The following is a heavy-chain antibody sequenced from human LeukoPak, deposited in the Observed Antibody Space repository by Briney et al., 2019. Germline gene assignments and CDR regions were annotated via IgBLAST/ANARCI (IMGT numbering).Heavy chain of an antibody. CDR3: ARDPYYYDSSGYYYLSGALDI. CDR2: ISSSSSYI. CDR1: GFTFSSYS. J-gene: IGHJ3*02. D-gene: IGHD3-22*01. V-gene: IGHV3-21*01. Sequence: PGGSLRLSCAASGFTFSSYSMNWVRQAPGKGLEWVSSISSSSSYIYYADSVKGRFTISRDNAKNSLYLQMNSLRAKDTAVYYCARDPYYYDSSGYYYLSGALDIWGQGTMVTVSS.